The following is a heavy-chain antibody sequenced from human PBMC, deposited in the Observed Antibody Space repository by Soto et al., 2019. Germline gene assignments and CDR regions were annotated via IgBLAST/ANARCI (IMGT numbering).Heavy chain of an antibody. CDR1: GYTFTSYD. J-gene: IGHJ3*02. D-gene: IGHD3-9*01. Sequence: GASVKVSCKASGYTFTSYDINWVRQATGQGLEWMGWMNPNSGNTGYAQKFQGRVTMTRNTSISTAYMELSSLRSEDTAVYYFARGEYYDILTGYEGAFDIWGQGTMVTVSS. V-gene: IGHV1-8*01. CDR3: ARGEYYDILTGYEGAFDI. CDR2: MNPNSGNT.